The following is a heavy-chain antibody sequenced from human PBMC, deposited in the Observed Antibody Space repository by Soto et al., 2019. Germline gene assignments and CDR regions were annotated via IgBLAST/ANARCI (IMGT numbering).Heavy chain of an antibody. CDR3: ARDRGYSYGYGYGWFDP. J-gene: IGHJ5*02. CDR2: IIPILGTA. D-gene: IGHD5-18*01. V-gene: IGHV1-69*06. Sequence: QVQLVQSGAEVKKPGSSVKVSCKASGGTFSSYAISWVRQAPGQGLEWMGGIIPILGTANYAQKFQGRVTITADKSTSTAYMELSSLRSEDTAVYYCARDRGYSYGYGYGWFDPWGQGTLVTVSS. CDR1: GGTFSSYA.